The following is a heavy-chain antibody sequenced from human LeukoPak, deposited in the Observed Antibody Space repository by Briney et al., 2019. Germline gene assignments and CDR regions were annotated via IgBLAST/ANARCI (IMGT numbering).Heavy chain of an antibody. D-gene: IGHD6-19*01. CDR1: GFTFSSYW. CDR3: GRLSYSSGWYVGGY. CDR2: INSDGSST. J-gene: IGHJ4*02. V-gene: IGHV3-74*01. Sequence: PGGSLRLSCAASGFTFSSYWMHWVRQAPGKGLVWVSRINSDGSSTSYADSVKGRFTISRDNAENTLYLQMNSLRAEDTAVYYCGRLSYSSGWYVGGYWGQGSLVTVSS.